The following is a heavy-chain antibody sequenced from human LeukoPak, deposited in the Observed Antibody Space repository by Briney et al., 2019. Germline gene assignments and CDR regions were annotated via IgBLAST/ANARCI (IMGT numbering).Heavy chain of an antibody. CDR3: ARDPLEMATSNHFDY. Sequence: GASVKVSCKVSGYTLTELSMHWVRQAPGQGLEWMGRIIPILGIANYAQKFQGRVTITADKSTSTAYMELSSLRSEDTAVYYCARDPLEMATSNHFDYWGQGTLVTVSS. D-gene: IGHD5-24*01. V-gene: IGHV1-69*04. CDR1: GYTLTELS. CDR2: IIPILGIA. J-gene: IGHJ4*02.